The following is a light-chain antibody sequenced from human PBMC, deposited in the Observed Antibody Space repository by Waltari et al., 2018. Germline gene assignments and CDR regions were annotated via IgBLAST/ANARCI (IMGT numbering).Light chain of an antibody. CDR1: QTVGSN. V-gene: IGKV3-15*01. J-gene: IGKJ1*01. Sequence: EIVMTQSPATLSVSSGERATLSCRASQTVGSNLAWYQQKPAQAPRLLIYSASTRDTGIPPRFSGRGSGTEFTFTISSLQSEDFAVYYCQQYNDWPQTFGQGTKVEIK. CDR3: QQYNDWPQT. CDR2: SAS.